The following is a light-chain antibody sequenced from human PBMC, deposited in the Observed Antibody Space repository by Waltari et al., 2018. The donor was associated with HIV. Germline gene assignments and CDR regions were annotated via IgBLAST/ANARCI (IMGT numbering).Light chain of an antibody. CDR2: DVS. Sequence: QSALTQPRSVSGSPGQSVTISCTGTSRAVVGYNYVSWYQQHPGKVPKLMIYDVSKRPSGVPDRFSGSKSGNTASLTISGLQAEDEADYYCCSYAGSSYVFGTGTKVTVL. CDR3: CSYAGSSYV. V-gene: IGLV2-11*01. CDR1: SRAVVGYNY. J-gene: IGLJ1*01.